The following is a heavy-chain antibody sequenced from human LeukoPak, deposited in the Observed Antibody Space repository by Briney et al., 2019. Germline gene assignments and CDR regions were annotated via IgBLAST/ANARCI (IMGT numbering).Heavy chain of an antibody. V-gene: IGHV3-64D*06. CDR1: GFIISNYA. J-gene: IGHJ4*02. Sequence: GGSLRFSCSASGFIISNYAMHWVRQAPGKGLEYVSAISGNGGSTYYADSVKGRFTISRDNSKNTLYLQMSSLRAEDTAIYHCVKDLYKGDSSSWYYFDYWDQGTLVTVSS. CDR3: VKDLYKGDSSSWYYFDY. CDR2: ISGNGGST. D-gene: IGHD6-13*01.